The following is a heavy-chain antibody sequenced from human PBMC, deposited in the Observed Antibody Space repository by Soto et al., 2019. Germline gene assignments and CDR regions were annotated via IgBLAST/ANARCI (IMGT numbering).Heavy chain of an antibody. D-gene: IGHD6-6*01. CDR3: ARDRYSSSSGGYNWFDP. CDR1: GYTFTTYG. J-gene: IGHJ5*02. CDR2: ISAYNGNT. V-gene: IGHV1-18*01. Sequence: GASVEVSCKASGYTFTTYGISWVRQAPGQGLEWMGWISAYNGNTNYAQQLQGRVTMTTDTSTNTAYMELRSLRSDDTAVYYCARDRYSSSSGGYNWFDPWGQGTLVTVSS.